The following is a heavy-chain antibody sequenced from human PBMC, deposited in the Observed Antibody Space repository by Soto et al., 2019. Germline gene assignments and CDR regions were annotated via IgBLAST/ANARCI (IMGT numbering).Heavy chain of an antibody. CDR1: GFTFSSYG. Sequence: PGGSLRLSCAASGFTFSSYGMHWVRQAPGKGLEWVAVIWYDGSNKYYADSVKGRFTISRDNSKNTLYLQMNSLRAEDTAVYYCAREIAAAGPFDYWGQGTLVTVSS. CDR2: IWYDGSNK. D-gene: IGHD6-13*01. V-gene: IGHV3-33*01. J-gene: IGHJ4*02. CDR3: AREIAAAGPFDY.